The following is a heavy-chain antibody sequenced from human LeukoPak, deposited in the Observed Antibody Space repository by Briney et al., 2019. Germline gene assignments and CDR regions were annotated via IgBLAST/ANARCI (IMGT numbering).Heavy chain of an antibody. CDR1: GVSITSYY. D-gene: IGHD3-22*01. CDR2: MYYTGST. Sequence: PSETLSLTCTVTGVSITSYYWSWIRQPPGKRLEWIGNMYYTGSTSYNPSLKNRVTISVDTSKSQFSLKLSSVTAADTAVYYCARDSTYYYDSSGFYYNYYGMDVWGQGTPVTVSS. CDR3: ARDSTYYYDSSGFYYNYYGMDV. J-gene: IGHJ6*02. V-gene: IGHV4-59*01.